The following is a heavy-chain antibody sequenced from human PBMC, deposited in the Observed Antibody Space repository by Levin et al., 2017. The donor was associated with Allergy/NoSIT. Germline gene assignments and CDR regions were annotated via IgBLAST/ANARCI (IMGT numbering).Heavy chain of an antibody. V-gene: IGHV3-23*01. CDR1: GFTFSSYA. CDR3: AKGVTTYFDY. Sequence: GESLKISCAASGFTFSSYAMSWVRQAPGKGLEWVSAISGSGGSTYYADSVKGRFTISRDNSKNTLYLQMNSLRAEDTAVYYCAKGVTTYFDYWGQGTLVTVSS. D-gene: IGHD4-17*01. CDR2: ISGSGGST. J-gene: IGHJ4*02.